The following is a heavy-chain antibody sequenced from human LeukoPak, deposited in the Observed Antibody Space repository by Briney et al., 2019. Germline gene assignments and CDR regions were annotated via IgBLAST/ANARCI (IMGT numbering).Heavy chain of an antibody. CDR3: ARVRELLPDC. V-gene: IGHV4-34*01. J-gene: IGHJ4*02. CDR1: GGSFSGYY. CDR2: INHSGST. D-gene: IGHD1-26*01. Sequence: SETLSLTCAVYGGSFSGYYWSWIRQPPGKGLEWIGEINHSGSTNYNPSLKSRVTISVDTSKNQFSLKLSSVTAADTAVYYCARVRELLPDCWGQGTLVTVSS.